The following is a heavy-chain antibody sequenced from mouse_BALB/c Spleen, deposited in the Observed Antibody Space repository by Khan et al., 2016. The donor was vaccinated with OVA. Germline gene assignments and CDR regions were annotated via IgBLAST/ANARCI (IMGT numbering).Heavy chain of an antibody. Sequence: QVQLKQSGAELARPGASVKMSCKASGYTFTNYTMHWVKQRPGQGLEWIGYINPSSGYINYNQKFKDKATLTADKSSSTAYMQLTSLTSDDSAVYYCVRIAVPPYFFDSWGQGTTLTGSS. CDR2: INPSSGYI. V-gene: IGHV1-4*01. CDR1: GYTFTNYT. CDR3: VRIAVPPYFFDS. J-gene: IGHJ2*01.